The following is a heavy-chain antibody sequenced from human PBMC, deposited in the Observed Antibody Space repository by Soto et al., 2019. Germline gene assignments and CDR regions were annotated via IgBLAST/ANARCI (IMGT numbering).Heavy chain of an antibody. CDR3: EHSRRLGVVPSCFDY. V-gene: IGHV2-5*01. CDR1: GFSLSTSGVG. J-gene: IGHJ4*02. Sequence: SGPTLVNPTQTLTLTCTFSGFSLSTSGVGVGWIRQPPGKALEWLALIYWNDDKRYSPSLKSRLTITKDTSKNQVVLTMTKMDPVDTATYYCEHSRRLGVVPSCFDYWGQGTLVTVSS. CDR2: IYWNDDK. D-gene: IGHD3-3*01.